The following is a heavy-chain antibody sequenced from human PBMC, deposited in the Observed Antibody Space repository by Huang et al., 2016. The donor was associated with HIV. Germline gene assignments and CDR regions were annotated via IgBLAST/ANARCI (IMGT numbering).Heavy chain of an antibody. CDR3: ATKTAAMDI. V-gene: IGHV3-7*01. CDR2: IKKDESEK. CDR1: FRFGAYW. Sequence: FRFGAYWMSWVRQSPGKGLEWVANIKKDESEKDYVDSVKGRFKISRDNAKKVLFLEMNNVRVEDTATYYCATKTAAMDIWGQGTTVTVS. D-gene: IGHD1-7*01. J-gene: IGHJ6*02.